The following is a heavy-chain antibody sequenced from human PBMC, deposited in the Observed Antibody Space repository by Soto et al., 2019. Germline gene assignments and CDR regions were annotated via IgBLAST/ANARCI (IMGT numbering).Heavy chain of an antibody. D-gene: IGHD6-13*01. J-gene: IGHJ4*02. V-gene: IGHV3-23*01. CDR3: AKAKYSSSWWDVDY. CDR2: TSASGGTT. Sequence: EVQLLESGDGFIQPGGSLRLSCAASGFTFGSYAMSWVRQAPGKGLEWVSSTSASGGTTYYADSVKGRFTISRDNSKNMLYLEMNSLRAEDTAVYYCAKAKYSSSWWDVDYWGQGTLVTVSS. CDR1: GFTFGSYA.